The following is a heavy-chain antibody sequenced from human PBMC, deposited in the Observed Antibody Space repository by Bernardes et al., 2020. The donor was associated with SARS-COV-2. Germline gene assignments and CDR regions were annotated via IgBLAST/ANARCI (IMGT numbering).Heavy chain of an antibody. D-gene: IGHD2-15*01. CDR1: GYTFSDYG. V-gene: IGHV1-18*01. Sequence: ASVKVSCKTYGYTFSDYGISWVRQAPGQGLEWTGWIGSYVGNIKYAQKFEDRMTMTTDTSTTTGYMELRNLRSDDTAVYFCARSVRSAGQRTVGFWGQGTLVTL. CDR2: IGSYVGNI. J-gene: IGHJ4*02. CDR3: ARSVRSAGQRTVGF.